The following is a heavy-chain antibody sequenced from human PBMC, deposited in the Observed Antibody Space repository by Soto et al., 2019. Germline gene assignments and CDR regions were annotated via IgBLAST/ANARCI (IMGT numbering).Heavy chain of an antibody. V-gene: IGHV3-23*01. CDR2: ISGSGRTT. J-gene: IGHJ6*03. Sequence: EVQLLEYGGGLVQPGGSLRLSCAASGFTFGTYAMKWLRQAPGRGLECVSFISGSGRTTYYAESVKGRFTVSRDNSKSTMYLQMNSLRAEDTALYYCAKFRGPSYSYYYMDVWGKGTTVTVSS. CDR1: GFTFGTYA. D-gene: IGHD3-16*01. CDR3: AKFRGPSYSYYYMDV.